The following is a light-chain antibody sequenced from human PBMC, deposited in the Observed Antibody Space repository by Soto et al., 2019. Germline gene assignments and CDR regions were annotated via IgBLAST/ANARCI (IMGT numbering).Light chain of an antibody. CDR3: QQYKSPPWT. Sequence: DIQMTQSPPTLSASVGDRVTISCRASESITNWLAWYQHKPGKAPKLLIYKASSLESGVPSRFSGSGSGTEFTLIISSLQPDDFATYYCQQYKSPPWTFGQGTKVEIK. J-gene: IGKJ1*01. CDR2: KAS. V-gene: IGKV1-5*03. CDR1: ESITNW.